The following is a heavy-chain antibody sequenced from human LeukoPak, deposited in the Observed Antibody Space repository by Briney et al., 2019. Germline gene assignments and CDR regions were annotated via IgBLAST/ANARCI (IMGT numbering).Heavy chain of an antibody. J-gene: IGHJ4*02. CDR2: IKQDGSEK. V-gene: IGHV3-7*01. D-gene: IGHD4-17*01. Sequence: GGSLRLSCAASGFTFSNYWMSWVRQAPGKGLEWVANIKQDGSEKYYVDSAKGRFTISRDNSKNTLYLQMNSLRAEDTAVYYCARDDDYGAPFDYWGQGTLVTVSS. CDR1: GFTFSNYW. CDR3: ARDDDYGAPFDY.